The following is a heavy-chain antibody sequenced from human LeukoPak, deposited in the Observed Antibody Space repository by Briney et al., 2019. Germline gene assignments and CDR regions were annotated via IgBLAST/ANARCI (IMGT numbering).Heavy chain of an antibody. J-gene: IGHJ4*02. CDR3: ARHGYYDFWSPLDY. D-gene: IGHD3-3*01. V-gene: IGHV4-4*07. Sequence: SETLSLTCTVSGGSISSYYWSWIRQPAGKGLEWIGRIYASGSTNYNPSLKSRVTMSVDTSKNQFSLMLTSVTAADTAVYYCARHGYYDFWSPLDYWGQGTLVTVSS. CDR1: GGSISSYY. CDR2: IYASGST.